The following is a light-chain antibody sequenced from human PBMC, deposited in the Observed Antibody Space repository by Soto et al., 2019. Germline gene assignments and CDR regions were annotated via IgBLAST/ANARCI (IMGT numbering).Light chain of an antibody. Sequence: EIVLTQSPGTLPLSPGERATLSCGASQSVSSSYLAWYQQKPGQAPRLLIYGASTRATGIPDRFRGSGSGTEFTLTISSLQPEDCAVYYCQQYNFWPTWAFGQGTKVDIK. CDR3: QQYNFWPTWA. CDR1: QSVSSSY. V-gene: IGKV3-20*01. J-gene: IGKJ1*01. CDR2: GAS.